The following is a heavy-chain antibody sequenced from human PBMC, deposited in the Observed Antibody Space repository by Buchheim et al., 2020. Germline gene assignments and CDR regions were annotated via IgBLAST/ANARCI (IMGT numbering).Heavy chain of an antibody. Sequence: QVQLVESGGGVVQPGRSLGLSCAASGFTFSSYGMHWVRQAPGKGLEWVAVISYDGSNKYYADSVKGRFTISRDNSKNTLYLQMNILRAEDTAVYYCAKLPLYGDYRFDYWGQGTL. CDR1: GFTFSSYG. CDR2: ISYDGSNK. CDR3: AKLPLYGDYRFDY. D-gene: IGHD4-17*01. V-gene: IGHV3-30*18. J-gene: IGHJ4*02.